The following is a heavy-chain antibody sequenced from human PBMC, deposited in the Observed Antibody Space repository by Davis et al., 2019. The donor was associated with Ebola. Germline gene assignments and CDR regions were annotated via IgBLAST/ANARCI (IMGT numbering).Heavy chain of an antibody. CDR3: ARAIADGSGYYSPAGY. CDR2: INPNSGGT. CDR1: GYTFTGYY. D-gene: IGHD3-22*01. V-gene: IGHV1-2*06. J-gene: IGHJ4*02. Sequence: ASVKVSCKASGYTFTGYYMHWVRQAPGQGLEWMGRINPNSGGTNYAQKFQGRVTMTRDTSISTAYMELSRLRSDDTAVYYCARAIADGSGYYSPAGYWGQGTLVTVSS.